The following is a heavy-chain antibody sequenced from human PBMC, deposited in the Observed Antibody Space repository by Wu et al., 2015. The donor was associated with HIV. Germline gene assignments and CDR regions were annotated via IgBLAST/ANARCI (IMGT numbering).Heavy chain of an antibody. CDR3: VRERVDYDSGGYRAHRGYYFDY. J-gene: IGHJ4*02. CDR2: INPRSDST. D-gene: IGHD3-22*01. CDR1: GYTFINNF. V-gene: IGHV1-46*01. Sequence: QIQLVQSRAAVKKPGASVKVSCTTFGYTFINNFLHWVRQAPGQGPEWMGVINPRSDSTTYAQPFEGRLTMTRDTSKNTMYMELSSLTSEDTATYYCVRERVDYDSGGYRAHRGYYFDYWGQGTLVIVSS.